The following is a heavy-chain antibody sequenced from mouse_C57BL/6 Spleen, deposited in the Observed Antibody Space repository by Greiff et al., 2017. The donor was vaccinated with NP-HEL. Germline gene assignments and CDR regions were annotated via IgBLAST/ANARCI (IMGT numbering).Heavy chain of an antibody. J-gene: IGHJ2*01. CDR2: IYPGDGDT. CDR3: ARGYGNPYYFDC. D-gene: IGHD2-10*02. V-gene: IGHV1-82*01. Sequence: QVQLQQSGPELVKPGASVKISCKASGYAFSSSWMNWVMQRPGKGLEWIGRIYPGDGDTIYNGKFKGKATLTADKSSSTAYMHLSSLTSEDSAVNVCARGYGNPYYFDCWGQGTTLTVSS. CDR1: GYAFSSSW.